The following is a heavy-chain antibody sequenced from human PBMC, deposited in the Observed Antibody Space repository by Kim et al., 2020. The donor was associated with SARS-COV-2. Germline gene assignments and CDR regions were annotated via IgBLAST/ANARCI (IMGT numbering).Heavy chain of an antibody. CDR3: ARDQGYSSAQFDP. V-gene: IGHV4-39*07. Sequence: YNPSLKSRVTISVATSTTQFSLKLSSVTAADTAVYYCARDQGYSSAQFDPWGQGTLVTVSS. J-gene: IGHJ5*02. D-gene: IGHD6-19*01.